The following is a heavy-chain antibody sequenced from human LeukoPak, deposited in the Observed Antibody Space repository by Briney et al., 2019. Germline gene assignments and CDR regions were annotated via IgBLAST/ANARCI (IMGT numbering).Heavy chain of an antibody. CDR2: IHSSGST. D-gene: IGHD3-3*01. Sequence: SETLSLTCTVSGGSISSGSYCWSWIRQPAGKGPEWIGRIHSSGSTNYNPSLKSRVTISVDTSENHFSLKVTSVTAADTAVYYCARVEHEGSGYWGDYFDQGGQGTLVTVSS. CDR1: GGSISSGSYC. V-gene: IGHV4-61*02. CDR3: ARVEHEGSGYWGDYFDQ. J-gene: IGHJ4*02.